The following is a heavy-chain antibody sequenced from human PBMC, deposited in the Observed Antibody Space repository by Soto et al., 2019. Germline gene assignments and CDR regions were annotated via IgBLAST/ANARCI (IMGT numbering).Heavy chain of an antibody. D-gene: IGHD5-18*01. CDR1: GGSISSYY. Sequence: SETLSLTCTVSGGSISSYYWSWIRQPPGKRLEWIGYLYNSGSTDYNPSLKSRVTISVDTSKNQFSLKLSSVTAADTAVYYCARESRYSYGSYTYYNGMDVWGQGTTVTSP. CDR2: LYNSGST. CDR3: ARESRYSYGSYTYYNGMDV. J-gene: IGHJ6*02. V-gene: IGHV4-59*01.